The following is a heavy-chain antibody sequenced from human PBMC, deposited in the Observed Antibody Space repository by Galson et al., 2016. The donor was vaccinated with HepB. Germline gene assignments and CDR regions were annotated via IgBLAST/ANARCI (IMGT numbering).Heavy chain of an antibody. D-gene: IGHD5-12*01. CDR2: INTYNGNT. Sequence: SVKVSCKASGYSFTSYGINWVRQAPGQGLEWMAWINTYNGNTNYIKTVQGRVTMTTDTSTNTAYMELRSLRSDDTAVYFCARDRYDVEGRCPVDYWGQGTLVTVSS. CDR3: ARDRYDVEGRCPVDY. V-gene: IGHV1-18*01. CDR1: GYSFTSYG. J-gene: IGHJ4*02.